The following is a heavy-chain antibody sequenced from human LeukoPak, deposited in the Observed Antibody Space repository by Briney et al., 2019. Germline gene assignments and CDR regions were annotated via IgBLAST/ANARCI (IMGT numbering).Heavy chain of an antibody. CDR2: ISGSGGST. V-gene: IGHV3-23*01. D-gene: IGHD3-22*01. CDR3: AKVEGAVYYYDSSGYYDY. CDR1: GFTFSSYA. Sequence: GGSLRLSCAASGFTFSSYAMSWVRQAPGKGLEWVSAISGSGGSTYYADSVKGRFTISRDNSKNTLYLQMNTLRAEDTAVYYCAKVEGAVYYYDSSGYYDYWGQGTLVTVSS. J-gene: IGHJ4*02.